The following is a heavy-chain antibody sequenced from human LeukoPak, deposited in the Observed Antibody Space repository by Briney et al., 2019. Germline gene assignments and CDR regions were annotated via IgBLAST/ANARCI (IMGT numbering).Heavy chain of an antibody. CDR2: INTSGGT. CDR3: ARDFADL. V-gene: IGHV4-61*02. Sequence: SQTLSLTCTVSGASITSGSYYWSWIRQPAGKGLEWIGRINTSGGTNYNPSLKSRVTISIYTSKNQFSLELSSVTAADTAVYYCARDFADLWGQGTLVTVSS. D-gene: IGHD3/OR15-3a*01. CDR1: GASITSGSYY. J-gene: IGHJ4*02.